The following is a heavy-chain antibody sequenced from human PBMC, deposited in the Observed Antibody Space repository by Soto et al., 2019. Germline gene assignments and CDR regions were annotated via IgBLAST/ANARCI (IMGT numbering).Heavy chain of an antibody. CDR1: GGSVSSRDYY. Sequence: SETLSLTCTVSGGSVSSRDYYWSWIRQPPGKGLEWIAYIYYSGSTSYNPALKSRVTISVDTSKNQFSLKLSSVTAADTAVYYCARGRAVAGTSDYWGQGTLVTVSS. CDR2: IYYSGST. CDR3: ARGRAVAGTSDY. V-gene: IGHV4-61*08. J-gene: IGHJ4*02. D-gene: IGHD6-19*01.